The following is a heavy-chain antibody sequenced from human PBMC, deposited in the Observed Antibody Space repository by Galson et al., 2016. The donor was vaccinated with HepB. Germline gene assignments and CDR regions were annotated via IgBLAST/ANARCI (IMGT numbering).Heavy chain of an antibody. CDR2: ITSDGSST. CDR1: GFTFSSHW. J-gene: IGHJ4*02. CDR3: VELSVV. Sequence: SLRLSCAASGFTFSSHWMHWVRQAPGKGLVWVSRITSDGSSTIYADSVKGRFTISRDNAKNTLYLQMNSLRAEDTAMYYCVELSVVWGQGTLVTVSS. V-gene: IGHV3-74*01. D-gene: IGHD1-7*01.